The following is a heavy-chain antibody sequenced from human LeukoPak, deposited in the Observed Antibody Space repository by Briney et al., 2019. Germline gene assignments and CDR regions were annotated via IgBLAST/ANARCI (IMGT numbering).Heavy chain of an antibody. CDR1: GFSFSGYG. J-gene: IGHJ4*02. D-gene: IGHD3-10*01. CDR2: IRSGGTNT. Sequence: GGSLRLSCAASGFSFSGYGMHWVRQAPGKGLEWVSYIRSGGTNTDYTGSVKGRFTISRDNAKNSLYLQMNSLRAEDTAVYYCARDQPGSLNYWGQGTLVTVSS. CDR3: ARDQPGSLNY. V-gene: IGHV3-48*04.